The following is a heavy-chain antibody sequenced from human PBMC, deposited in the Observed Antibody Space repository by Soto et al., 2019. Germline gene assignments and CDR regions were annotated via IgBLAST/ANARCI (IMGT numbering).Heavy chain of an antibody. CDR1: GGTFSSYA. Sequence: AVKVSCKASGGTFSSYAISWVRQAPGQGLEWMGGIIPIFGTANYAQKFQGRVTITADESTSTAYMELSSLRSEDTAVYYCARGYCSSTSCYTFDYWGQGTLVTVSS. J-gene: IGHJ4*02. CDR2: IIPIFGTA. D-gene: IGHD2-2*01. CDR3: ARGYCSSTSCYTFDY. V-gene: IGHV1-69*13.